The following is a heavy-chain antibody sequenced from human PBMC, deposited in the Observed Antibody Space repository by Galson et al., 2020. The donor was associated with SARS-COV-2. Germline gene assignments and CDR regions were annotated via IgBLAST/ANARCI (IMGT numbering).Heavy chain of an antibody. V-gene: IGHV3-30*03. J-gene: IGHJ6*02. Sequence: GGSLTLSCAASGFTFSSYGMHWVRQAPGKGLEWVAVISYDGSNKYYADSVKGRFTISRDNSKNTLYLQMNSLRAEDTAVYYCATEEFYSGKDYYYGMDVWGQGTTVTVSS. CDR3: ATEEFYSGKDYYYGMDV. CDR2: ISYDGSNK. CDR1: GFTFSSYG. D-gene: IGHD1-26*01.